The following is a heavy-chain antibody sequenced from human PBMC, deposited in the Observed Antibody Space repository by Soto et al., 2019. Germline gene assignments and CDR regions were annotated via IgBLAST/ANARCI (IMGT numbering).Heavy chain of an antibody. CDR3: ARGLNTGFYRAFDI. CDR1: GGSINNYY. CDR2: IYYRGSP. D-gene: IGHD3-9*01. Sequence: PSXTLSLTCTVFGGSINNYYWGCIRQAPGKGLDWIGHIYYRGSPNYNSSLKSRVTISADTSKNQVSLKLTSMTAADTAVYYCARGLNTGFYRAFDIWGQGTMVTVSS. V-gene: IGHV4-59*01. J-gene: IGHJ3*02.